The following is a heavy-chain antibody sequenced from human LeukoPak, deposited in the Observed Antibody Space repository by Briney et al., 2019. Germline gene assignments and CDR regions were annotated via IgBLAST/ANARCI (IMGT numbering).Heavy chain of an antibody. J-gene: IGHJ4*02. CDR2: ISAYNGNT. V-gene: IGHV1-18*01. CDR1: GYTFTSYG. Sequence: ASVKVSCKASGYTFTSYGISWVRQAPGQGLEWMGWISAYNGNTNYAQKLQGRVTMTTDTSTSTAYMELRSLRSDDTAVYYCARVDPYDSSAYYFDYWGQGTLVTLSS. CDR3: ARVDPYDSSAYYFDY. D-gene: IGHD3-22*01.